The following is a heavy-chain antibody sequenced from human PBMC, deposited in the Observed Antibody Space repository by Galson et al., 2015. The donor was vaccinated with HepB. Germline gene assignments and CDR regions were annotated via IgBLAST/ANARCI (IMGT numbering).Heavy chain of an antibody. CDR1: GYTFTSYG. D-gene: IGHD4-17*01. CDR2: ISAYNGNT. V-gene: IGHV1-18*01. Sequence: SVKVSCKASGYTFTSYGISWVRQAPGQGLEWMGWISAYNGNTNYAQKLQGRVTMTTDTSTSTAYMELRSLRSDDTAVYYCARGEHMTTVINYYYYYYMDVWGKGTTVTVSS. J-gene: IGHJ6*03. CDR3: ARGEHMTTVINYYYYYYMDV.